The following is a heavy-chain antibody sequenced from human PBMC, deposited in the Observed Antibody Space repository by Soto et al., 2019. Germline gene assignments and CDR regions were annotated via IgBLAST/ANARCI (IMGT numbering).Heavy chain of an antibody. V-gene: IGHV4-59*08. D-gene: IGHD6-13*01. CDR2: MHYTGFS. CDR1: GDSVTSHY. J-gene: IGHJ6*02. Sequence: SETLSLTCSFSGDSVTSHYLTWIRQSPEKGLEWIGYMHYTGFSHYNPSLKSRLTISVDRSKNQFTLQLSSVTAADTAVYYCARHAVGAAAGTGGDYYYYYGMDVWGQGTTVTVSS. CDR3: ARHAVGAAAGTGGDYYYYYGMDV.